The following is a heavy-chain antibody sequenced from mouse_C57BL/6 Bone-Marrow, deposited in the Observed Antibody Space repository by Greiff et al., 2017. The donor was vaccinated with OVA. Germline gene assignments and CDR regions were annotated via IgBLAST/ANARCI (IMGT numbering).Heavy chain of an antibody. J-gene: IGHJ4*01. D-gene: IGHD3-2*02. Sequence: VQLKQSGPELVKPGASVKIPCKASGYTFTDYNMDWVKQSHGKSLEWIGDINPNNGGTIYNQKFKGKATLTVDKSSSTAYMELRSLTSEDTAVYYCARPDSSGLYYAMDYWGQGTSVTVSS. V-gene: IGHV1-18*01. CDR2: INPNNGGT. CDR3: ARPDSSGLYYAMDY. CDR1: GYTFTDYN.